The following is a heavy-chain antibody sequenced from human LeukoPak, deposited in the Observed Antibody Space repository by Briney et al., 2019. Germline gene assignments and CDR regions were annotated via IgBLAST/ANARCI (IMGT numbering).Heavy chain of an antibody. CDR1: GGSISSSSYY. D-gene: IGHD4-17*01. CDR2: IYYSGST. V-gene: IGHV4-39*07. CDR3: ARVKFFYGDYTVFDY. J-gene: IGHJ4*02. Sequence: SETLSLTCTVSGGSISSSSYYWGWIRQPPGKGLEWIGSIYYSGSTYYNPSLKSRVTISVDTSKNQFSLKLSSVTAADTAIYYCARVKFFYGDYTVFDYWGQGTLVTVSS.